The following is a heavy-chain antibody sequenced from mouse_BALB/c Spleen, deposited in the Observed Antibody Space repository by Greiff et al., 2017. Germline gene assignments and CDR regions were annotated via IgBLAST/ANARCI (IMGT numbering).Heavy chain of an antibody. CDR1: GYNFTSYW. CDR2: IYPGSSST. V-gene: IGHV1-55*01. D-gene: IGHD4-1*01. CDR3: AKGYWGYAMDY. Sequence: QVQLQQPGAELVKPGTSVKLSCKASGYNFTSYWINWVKLRPGQGLEWIGDIYPGSSSTNYNEKFKSKATLTVDTSSSTAYMQLSSLASEDSALYYCAKGYWGYAMDYWGQGTSVTVSS. J-gene: IGHJ4*01.